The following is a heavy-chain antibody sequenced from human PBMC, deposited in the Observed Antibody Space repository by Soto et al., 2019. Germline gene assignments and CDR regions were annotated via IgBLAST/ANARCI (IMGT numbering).Heavy chain of an antibody. D-gene: IGHD3-22*01. CDR1: GFTFSDYY. J-gene: IGHJ4*02. CDR3: ARDLGSYASSGYCNY. Sequence: QVQLVESGGGLVKPGGSLRLSCAASGFTFSDYYMSWIRQAPGKGLEWISYISSGDSIIYYADSVKGHFTISRDNAKNSLSRQTNGLRAEDTHVYYCARDLGSYASSGYCNYWSQGPIDTVPS. CDR2: ISSGDSII. V-gene: IGHV3-11*01.